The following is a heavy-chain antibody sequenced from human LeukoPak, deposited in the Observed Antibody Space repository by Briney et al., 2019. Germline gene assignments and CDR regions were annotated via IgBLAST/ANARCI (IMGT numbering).Heavy chain of an antibody. J-gene: IGHJ4*02. V-gene: IGHV4-59*12. CDR1: GGSISSYY. CDR3: ARDLYYGSGSYDY. Sequence: SETLSLTCTVSGGSISSYYWSWIRQPPGKGLEWIGYIYYSGGTNYNPSLKSRVTISVDTSKNQFSLKLSSVTAADTAVYYCARDLYYGSGSYDYWGQGTLVTVSS. CDR2: IYYSGGT. D-gene: IGHD3-10*01.